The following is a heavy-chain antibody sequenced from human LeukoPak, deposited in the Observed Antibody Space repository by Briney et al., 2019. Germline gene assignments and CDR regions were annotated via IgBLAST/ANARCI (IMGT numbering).Heavy chain of an antibody. V-gene: IGHV3-73*01. Sequence: PGGSLRLSCAASGFTFSGSAMHWVRQASGKGLEWVGRIRSKANSYATAYAASVKGGFTISRDDSENTVYLQMNSLKTEDTAVYYCTRSEGKGFDYWGQGALVTVSS. CDR1: GFTFSGSA. D-gene: IGHD3-3*01. CDR3: TRSEGKGFDY. CDR2: IRSKANSYAT. J-gene: IGHJ4*02.